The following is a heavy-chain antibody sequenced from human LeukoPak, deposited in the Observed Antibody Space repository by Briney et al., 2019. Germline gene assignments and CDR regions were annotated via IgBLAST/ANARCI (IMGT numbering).Heavy chain of an antibody. CDR1: GFTFSSYH. D-gene: IGHD6-19*01. CDR2: IRFDGSDK. J-gene: IGHJ4*02. Sequence: PGGSLRLSCAASGFTFSSYHMNWVRQAPGKGLEWVAFIRFDGSDKYHADSVKGRFTISRDNSKNTVYLQMNSLRVEDTALYYCAKIGAVAGHFDYWGQGTLVTVSS. V-gene: IGHV3-30*02. CDR3: AKIGAVAGHFDY.